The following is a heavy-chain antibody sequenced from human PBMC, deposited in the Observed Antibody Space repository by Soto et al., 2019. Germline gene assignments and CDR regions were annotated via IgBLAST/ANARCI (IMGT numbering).Heavy chain of an antibody. D-gene: IGHD2-15*01. Sequence: ASVKVSCKASGYTFTSYAVHWVRQAPGQRLEWMGWINAGEGNTKYSQKFQGSVTITRDTSASTAYMELSSLRSEDTAVYYCARGGLHYYMDVWGKGTTVTVSS. CDR1: GYTFTSYA. V-gene: IGHV1-3*01. J-gene: IGHJ6*03. CDR2: INAGEGNT. CDR3: ARGGLHYYMDV.